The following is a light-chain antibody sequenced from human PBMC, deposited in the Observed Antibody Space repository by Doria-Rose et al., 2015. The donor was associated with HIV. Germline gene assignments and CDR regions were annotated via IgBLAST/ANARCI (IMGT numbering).Light chain of an antibody. CDR2: DGS. J-gene: IGKJ1*01. Sequence: EIVMTQSPGTLSLSPGEGATLSCRASQSFSSTYLAWYQQKPGQDPSLLIYDGSTRATGIPDRFSASGSGTDFTLTINRLEPEDFALYYCHQYGTSWTFGQGTKAEI. CDR1: QSFSSTY. V-gene: IGKV3-20*01. CDR3: HQYGTSWT.